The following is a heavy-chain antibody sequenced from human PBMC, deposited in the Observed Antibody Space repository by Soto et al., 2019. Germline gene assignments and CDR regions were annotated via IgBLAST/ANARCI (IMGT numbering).Heavy chain of an antibody. V-gene: IGHV3-23*01. CDR1: GFTFSSYA. CDR2: ISGSGGST. D-gene: IGHD2-8*01. CDR3: AKIVPASYYFDY. Sequence: EVQLLESGGGLVQPGGSLRLSCAASGFTFSSYAMSWVRQAPGKGLEWVSAISGSGGSTYYADSVKGRFTISTENSKNTLYLQMNSLRADDTAAYYYAKIVPASYYFDYWGQGTLVTVSS. J-gene: IGHJ4*02.